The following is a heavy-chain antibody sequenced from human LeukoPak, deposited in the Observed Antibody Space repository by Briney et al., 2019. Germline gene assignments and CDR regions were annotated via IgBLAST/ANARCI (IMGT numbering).Heavy chain of an antibody. CDR1: GFTFSSYS. Sequence: GGSLRLSCAASGFTFSSYSMNGVRQAPGKGLEWVSGISGSGGSTYYADSVKGRFTISRDNSKNTLYLQMNSLRPEDTAVYYCAKIQQLARNYFDYWGQGTLVTVSS. V-gene: IGHV3-23*01. CDR2: ISGSGGST. CDR3: AKIQQLARNYFDY. J-gene: IGHJ4*02. D-gene: IGHD6-13*01.